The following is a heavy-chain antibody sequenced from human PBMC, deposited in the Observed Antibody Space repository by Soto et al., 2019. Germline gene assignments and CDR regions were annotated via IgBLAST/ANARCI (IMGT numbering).Heavy chain of an antibody. Sequence: ASVKVSCKASGYMFISYGINWVRQAPGQGLEWMGWISAYNGNTRYAQNLQGRVTMTTDTSTSTAYMEMRSLRFDDTAVYYCVRDLDGSGSYYTDYWGPGTLGTVSA. CDR3: VRDLDGSGSYYTDY. D-gene: IGHD3-10*01. J-gene: IGHJ4*02. CDR1: GYMFISYG. V-gene: IGHV1-18*01. CDR2: ISAYNGNT.